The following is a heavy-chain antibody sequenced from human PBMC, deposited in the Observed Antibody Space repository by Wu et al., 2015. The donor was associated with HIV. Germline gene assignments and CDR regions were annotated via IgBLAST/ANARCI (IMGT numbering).Heavy chain of an antibody. CDR1: GYTFTSYG. J-gene: IGHJ4*02. V-gene: IGHV1-18*01. Sequence: QVQLVQSGAEVKKPGASVKVSCKASGYTFTSYGISWVRQAPGQGLEWMGWISAYNGNTNYAQNLQGRLTMTTDTSTSTAYMELSRLTSEDTAIYYCAVLYDVEGDKAVLDHWGQGTVVTVSS. CDR3: AVLYDVEGDKAVLDH. D-gene: IGHD3-16*01. CDR2: ISAYNGNT.